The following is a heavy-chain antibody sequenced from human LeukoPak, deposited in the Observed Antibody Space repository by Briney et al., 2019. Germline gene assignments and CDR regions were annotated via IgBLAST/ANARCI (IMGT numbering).Heavy chain of an antibody. J-gene: IGHJ6*03. CDR1: GGSISSSSYY. D-gene: IGHD3-10*01. V-gene: IGHV4-39*07. CDR2: IYYSGST. Sequence: SETLSLTCTVSGGSISSSSYYWGWIRQPPGKGLEWIGSIYYSGSTYYNPSLKSRVTISVDTSKNQFSLKLSSVTAADTAVYYCARQCGAMVRGVINHYYYYMDVWGKGTTVTVSS. CDR3: ARQCGAMVRGVINHYYYYMDV.